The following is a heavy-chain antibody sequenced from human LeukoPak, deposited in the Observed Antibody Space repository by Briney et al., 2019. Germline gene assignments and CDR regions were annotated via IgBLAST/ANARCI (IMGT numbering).Heavy chain of an antibody. V-gene: IGHV3-23*01. J-gene: IGHJ4*02. CDR3: AKSGYNRFDY. CDR1: GFTFSSSA. CDR2: ISGSGSGGST. D-gene: IGHD5-24*01. Sequence: GGSLRLSCAASGFTFSSSAMSWVRQAPGKGLEWVSNISGSGSGGSTYYADSVKGRFTISRDNSKNTLCLQMNSLRAEDTAVYYCAKSGYNRFDYWGQGTLVTVSS.